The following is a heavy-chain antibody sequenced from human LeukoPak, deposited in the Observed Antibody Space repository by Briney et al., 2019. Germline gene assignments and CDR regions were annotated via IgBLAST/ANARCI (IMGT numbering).Heavy chain of an antibody. CDR2: IKQDGSEK. CDR3: ARACDFWSGYYTAGFYFDY. D-gene: IGHD3-3*01. Sequence: GGSLRLSCAASGFTFSSYWMSWVRQAPGKGLEWVANIKQDGSEKYYVDSVKGRFTISGDNAKNSLYLQMNSLRAEDTAVYYCARACDFWSGYYTAGFYFDYWGQGTLVTVSS. J-gene: IGHJ4*02. V-gene: IGHV3-7*01. CDR1: GFTFSSYW.